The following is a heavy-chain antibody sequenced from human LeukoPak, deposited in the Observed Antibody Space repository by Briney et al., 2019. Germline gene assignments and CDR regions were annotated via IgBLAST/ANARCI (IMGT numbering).Heavy chain of an antibody. CDR1: GFTFSSYG. CDR2: IRYDGSNK. V-gene: IGHV3-30*02. D-gene: IGHD3-3*01. CDR3: AKDAAIFGVGKGAFDI. Sequence: QPGGSLRLSCAASGFTFSSYGMHWVRQAPGKGLEWVAFIRYDGSNKYYADSAKGRFTISRDNSKNTLYLQMNSLRAEDTAVYYCAKDAAIFGVGKGAFDIWGQGTMVTVSS. J-gene: IGHJ3*02.